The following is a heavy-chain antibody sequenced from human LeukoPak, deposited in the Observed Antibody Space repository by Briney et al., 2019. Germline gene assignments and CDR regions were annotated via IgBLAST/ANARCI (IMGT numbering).Heavy chain of an antibody. Sequence: GGSLRLSCAASGFTFSSYWMSWVRQALGKGLEWVASINEDGSDKYYVDSVKGRFTISRDNAKNSLYLQMSSLRAEDTALYYCARDTYRFDDFWGQGTLVTVSS. CDR1: GFTFSSYW. V-gene: IGHV3-7*01. J-gene: IGHJ4*02. CDR2: INEDGSDK. CDR3: ARDTYRFDDF.